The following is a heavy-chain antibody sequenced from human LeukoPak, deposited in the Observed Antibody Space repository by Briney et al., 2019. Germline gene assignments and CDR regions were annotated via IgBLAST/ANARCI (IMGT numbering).Heavy chain of an antibody. Sequence: GGSLRLSCAASGFTFSSYSMNWVRQAPGKGLEWVSSISSSSSYIYYADSVKGRFTISRDNAKNSLYLQMNSLRAEDTAVYYCARDYRYSSSWYPTHDAFDIWGQGTMVTVS. CDR3: ARDYRYSSSWYPTHDAFDI. CDR2: ISSSSSYI. CDR1: GFTFSSYS. V-gene: IGHV3-21*01. J-gene: IGHJ3*02. D-gene: IGHD6-13*01.